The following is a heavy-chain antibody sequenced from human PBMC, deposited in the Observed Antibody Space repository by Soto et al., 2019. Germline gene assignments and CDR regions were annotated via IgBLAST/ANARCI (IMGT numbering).Heavy chain of an antibody. Sequence: PGRSLRLSWAASGVNCSSYARRRVRKAPGKGLEWVAVISYDGSNKYYADSVKGRFTISRDNSKNTLYLQMNSLRAEDTAVYYCARDLAMVRGDPHWGQGTLVTVSS. D-gene: IGHD3-10*01. V-gene: IGHV3-30-3*01. J-gene: IGHJ4*02. CDR3: ARDLAMVRGDPH. CDR2: ISYDGSNK. CDR1: GVNCSSYA.